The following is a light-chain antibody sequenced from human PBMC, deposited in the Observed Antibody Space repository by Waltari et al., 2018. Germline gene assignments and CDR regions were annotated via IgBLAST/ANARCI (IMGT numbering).Light chain of an antibody. CDR2: RFS. Sequence: QSVLTQPPSVSGAPGQRVTISCSGTKSNIGADFDVHWYQQVPGTAPKLLLHRFSDRPEGVSDRFSGFKSGASASLVITGLQAEDEAMYYCQSYDTTLSAVVFGGGTRLTV. V-gene: IGLV1-40*01. CDR1: KSNIGADFD. J-gene: IGLJ2*01. CDR3: QSYDTTLSAVV.